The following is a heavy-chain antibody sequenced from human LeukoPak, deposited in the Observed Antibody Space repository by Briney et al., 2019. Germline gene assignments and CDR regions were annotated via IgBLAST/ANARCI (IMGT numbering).Heavy chain of an antibody. CDR3: ARGYSRAAFGI. J-gene: IGHJ3*02. D-gene: IGHD2-15*01. CDR1: GFSLSSYS. V-gene: IGHV3-48*01. Sequence: GGSLRLSCVPSGFSLSSYSMNWVRQAPGKGLEWVSLISSTGGTIYYADSVKGRFTVSRDNGKNSLLLQMNSLRAEDTALYYCARGYSRAAFGIWGQGTVVAVSS. CDR2: ISSTGGTI.